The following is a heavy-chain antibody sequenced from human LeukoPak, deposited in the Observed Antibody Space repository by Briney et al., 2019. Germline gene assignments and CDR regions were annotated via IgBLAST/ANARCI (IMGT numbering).Heavy chain of an antibody. J-gene: IGHJ3*02. Sequence: SETLSPTCTVSGDSISGYYWSWIRQPAGKGLEWIGRVYTSGSTNYNPSLKSRVTISLDTSNNQFSLKLTSVTAADTAVYFCARQVGGNTYGLKGSFDIWGQGTMVTVSS. CDR2: VYTSGST. CDR3: ARQVGGNTYGLKGSFDI. CDR1: GDSISGYY. V-gene: IGHV4-4*07. D-gene: IGHD5-18*01.